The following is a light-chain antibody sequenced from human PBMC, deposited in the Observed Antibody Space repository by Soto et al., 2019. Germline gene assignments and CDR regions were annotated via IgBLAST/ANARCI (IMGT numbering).Light chain of an antibody. CDR1: QSISSSV. CDR3: QQYVTSPYT. Sequence: DIVLTQSPGTLSLSPGERVTLSCRTSQSISSSVPACYQQKPGQAPSLLIYGSSRRATGIPVRFSGSGSGTDFTLTISSLEPEDFAVYYCQQYVTSPYTFGQGTKLEI. J-gene: IGKJ2*01. V-gene: IGKV3-20*01. CDR2: GSS.